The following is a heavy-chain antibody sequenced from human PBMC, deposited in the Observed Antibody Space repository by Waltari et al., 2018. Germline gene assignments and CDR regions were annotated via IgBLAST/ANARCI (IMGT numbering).Heavy chain of an antibody. J-gene: IGHJ3*02. D-gene: IGHD5-18*01. CDR1: GGSISRGGYY. CDR2: IYYSGST. Sequence: QVQLQESGPGLVTPSQTLSLTCPVSGGSISRGGYYCSWIRQHPGKGLEWIGYIYYSGSTYYNPSLKSRVTISVDTSKNQFSLKLSSVTAADTAVYYCARAIQLWNKDAFDIWGQGTMVTVSS. CDR3: ARAIQLWNKDAFDI. V-gene: IGHV4-31*03.